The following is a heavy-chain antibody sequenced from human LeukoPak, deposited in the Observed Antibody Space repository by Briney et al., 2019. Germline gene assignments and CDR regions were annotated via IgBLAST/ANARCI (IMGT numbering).Heavy chain of an antibody. V-gene: IGHV1-69*04. CDR1: GGTFSSYA. D-gene: IGHD6-13*01. J-gene: IGHJ4*02. CDR2: IIPIFGIA. Sequence: SVKVSCKASGGTFSSYAISWVRQAPGQGLEWMGRIIPIFGIANYAQKFQGRFTITADKSTSTAYMELSSLRSEDTAVYYCARGGGIAAAGTDYFDYWGQGTLVTVSS. CDR3: ARGGGIAAAGTDYFDY.